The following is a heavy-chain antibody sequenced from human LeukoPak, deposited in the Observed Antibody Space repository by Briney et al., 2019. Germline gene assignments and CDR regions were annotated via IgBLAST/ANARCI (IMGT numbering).Heavy chain of an antibody. CDR1: GYTFTSHG. D-gene: IGHD6-13*01. Sequence: ASVKVSCKASGYTFTSHGISWVRQAPGQGLEWMGWISAYNGNTNYAQKFQGRVTITRNTSISTAYMELSSLRSEDTAVYYCARQGPVGSSLPYYYYYMDVWGKGTTVTVSS. CDR2: ISAYNGNT. V-gene: IGHV1-18*01. CDR3: ARQGPVGSSLPYYYYYMDV. J-gene: IGHJ6*03.